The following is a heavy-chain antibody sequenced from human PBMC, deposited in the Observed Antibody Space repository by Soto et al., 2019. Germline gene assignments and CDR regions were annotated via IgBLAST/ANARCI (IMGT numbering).Heavy chain of an antibody. J-gene: IGHJ4*02. CDR2: ISGSGGST. Sequence: EVQLLESGGGLVQPGGSLRLSCAASKFTFSSYAMSWVRQAPGKGLEWVSAISGSGGSTLYADSVKGRFTISRDNSKNSRYLPMNSLRAEDTAVYYCAKEDLERDYFDYWGQGTLVTVSS. CDR3: AKEDLERDYFDY. D-gene: IGHD1-1*01. V-gene: IGHV3-23*01. CDR1: KFTFSSYA.